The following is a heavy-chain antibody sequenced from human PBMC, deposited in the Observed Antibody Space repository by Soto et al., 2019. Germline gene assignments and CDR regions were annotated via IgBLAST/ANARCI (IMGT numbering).Heavy chain of an antibody. CDR2: IYYSGST. D-gene: IGHD6-13*01. Sequence: SETLSLTCTVSGGSISSGDYYWSWIRQPPGKGLEWIGYIYYSGSTYYNPSLKSRVTISVDTSKNQFSLKLSSATAADTAVYYCAREGIAAAGTYWFDPWGQGTLVTVSS. CDR3: AREGIAAAGTYWFDP. CDR1: GGSISSGDYY. V-gene: IGHV4-30-4*01. J-gene: IGHJ5*02.